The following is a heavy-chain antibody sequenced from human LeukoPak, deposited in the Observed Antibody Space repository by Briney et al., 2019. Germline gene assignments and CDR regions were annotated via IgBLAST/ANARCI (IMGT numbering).Heavy chain of an antibody. J-gene: IGHJ4*02. CDR2: ISYSGST. CDR1: GGSISPYH. Sequence: SETLSLTCAVSGGSISPYHWTWIRQPPGKGLEWIGYISYSGSTNYNPSLKSRVTISIDTSKSQFSLKLSSVTAADTAVYYCARHLDYYGSGSYEYWGQGTLVIVSS. D-gene: IGHD3-10*01. CDR3: ARHLDYYGSGSYEY. V-gene: IGHV4-59*08.